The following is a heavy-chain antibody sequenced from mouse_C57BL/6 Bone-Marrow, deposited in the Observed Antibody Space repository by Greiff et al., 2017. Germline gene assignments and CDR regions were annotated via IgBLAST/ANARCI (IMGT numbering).Heavy chain of an antibody. D-gene: IGHD2-5*01. CDR1: GYTFTSYW. V-gene: IGHV1-55*01. CDR3: ARPYYSNYGYCDV. Sequence: VQLQQPGAELVKPGASVKMSCKASGYTFTSYWITWVKQRPGQGLEWIGDIYPGSGSTNYNEKFKSKATLTVDTSSSTAYMQLSSLTSEDSADYCCARPYYSNYGYCDVWGTGTTVTVSS. J-gene: IGHJ1*03. CDR2: IYPGSGST.